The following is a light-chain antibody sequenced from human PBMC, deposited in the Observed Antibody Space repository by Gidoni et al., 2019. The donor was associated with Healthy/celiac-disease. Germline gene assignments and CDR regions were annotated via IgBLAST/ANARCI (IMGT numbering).Light chain of an antibody. Sequence: IQLTQSPSSLSASVGDRVTITCQASQDISNYLNWYQQKPGKAPKLLIYDASNLETGVPSRFSGSGSGTDFTFTISSLQHEDIATYYCQQYDNLPLGQGTKLEIK. CDR3: QQYDNLP. V-gene: IGKV1-33*01. CDR2: DAS. CDR1: QDISNY. J-gene: IGKJ2*01.